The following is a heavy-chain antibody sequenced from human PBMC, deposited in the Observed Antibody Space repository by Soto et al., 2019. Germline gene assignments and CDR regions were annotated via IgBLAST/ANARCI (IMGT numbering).Heavy chain of an antibody. Sequence: ASVKVSCKASGYTFTSYGISWVRQAPGQGLEWMGWISAYNGNTNYAQKLQGRVTITADESTSTAYMELSSLRSEDTAVYYCARSRRWLQLRDAFDIWGQGTMVTVSS. V-gene: IGHV1-18*01. CDR2: ISAYNGNT. CDR1: GYTFTSYG. J-gene: IGHJ3*02. CDR3: ARSRRWLQLRDAFDI. D-gene: IGHD1-1*01.